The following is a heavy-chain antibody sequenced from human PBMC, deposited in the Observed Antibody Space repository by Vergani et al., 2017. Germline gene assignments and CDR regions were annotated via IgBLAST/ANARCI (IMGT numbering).Heavy chain of an antibody. CDR1: GGTFSSYA. D-gene: IGHD2-2*01. V-gene: IGHV1-69*01. J-gene: IGHJ2*01. CDR2: IIPIFGTA. CDR3: ARDRPNIPPYCSSTSCTYRGWYFDL. Sequence: QVQLVQSGAEAKKPGSSVKVSCKASGGTFSSYAISWVRQAPGQGLEWMGGIIPIFGTANYAQKFQGRVTITADESTSTAYMELSSLRSEDTAVYYCARDRPNIPPYCSSTSCTYRGWYFDLWGRGTLVTVSS.